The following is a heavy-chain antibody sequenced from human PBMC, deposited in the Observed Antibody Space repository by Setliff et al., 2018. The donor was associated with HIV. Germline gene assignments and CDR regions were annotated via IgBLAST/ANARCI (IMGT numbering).Heavy chain of an antibody. CDR1: GYTFTSYG. Sequence: ASVKVSCKASGYTFTSYGVSWVRQAPGQGLEWMGWMNPNSGNTGYAQKFRGRVTMTKNTSISTAYMELSSLRSEDAAVYYCARGATITYYFDYWGQGTLVTVSS. CDR3: ARGATITYYFDY. J-gene: IGHJ4*02. V-gene: IGHV1-8*02. D-gene: IGHD5-12*01. CDR2: MNPNSGNT.